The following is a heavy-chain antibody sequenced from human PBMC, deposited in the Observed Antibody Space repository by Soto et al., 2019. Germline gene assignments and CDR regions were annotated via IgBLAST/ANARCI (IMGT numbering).Heavy chain of an antibody. CDR3: ARDTGNSFDY. CDR1: GYTFNTYF. J-gene: IGHJ4*02. V-gene: IGHV1-18*01. Sequence: HVQLVQSGGELKKPGASVKVSCNTSGYTFNTYFITWVRQAPGQGLEWMGWTSAHNGNTNYAEKFQGRVTMTADTITKTAYMELRNLRIDDTAVYYCARDTGNSFDYWGQGTPVTVSS. CDR2: TSAHNGNT.